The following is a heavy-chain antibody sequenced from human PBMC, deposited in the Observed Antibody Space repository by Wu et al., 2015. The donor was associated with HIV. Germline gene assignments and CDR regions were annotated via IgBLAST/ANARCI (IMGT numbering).Heavy chain of an antibody. D-gene: IGHD5-12*01. Sequence: QVQLVQSGAEVKKPGASVKVSCKASGYTFTGYYIHWVRQAPGQGLEWMGWINPNSGGTNYGQKFQGRVTMTRDTSISTVYMEVTRLKSDDTAVYYCARNTDSVATSLYSLGVWGQGTVVTVSS. J-gene: IGHJ6*02. CDR1: GYTFTGYY. V-gene: IGHV1-2*02. CDR2: INPNSGGT. CDR3: ARNTDSVATSLYSLGV.